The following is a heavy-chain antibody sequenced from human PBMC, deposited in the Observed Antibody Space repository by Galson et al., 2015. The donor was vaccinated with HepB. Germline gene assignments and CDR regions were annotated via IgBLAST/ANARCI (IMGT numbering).Heavy chain of an antibody. CDR2: ISWNSGSI. CDR1: GFTFDDYA. D-gene: IGHD3-3*01. V-gene: IGHV3-9*01. Sequence: SLRLSCAASGFTFDDYAMHWVRQAPGKGLEWVSGISWNSGSIGYADSVKGRFTISRDNSKNTLYLQMNSLRSEDTAVYYCARGDPRGSGYYPFDPWGQGTLVTVSS. J-gene: IGHJ5*02. CDR3: ARGDPRGSGYYPFDP.